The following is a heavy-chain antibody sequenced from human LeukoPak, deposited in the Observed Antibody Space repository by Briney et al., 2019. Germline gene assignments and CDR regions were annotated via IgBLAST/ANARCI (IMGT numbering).Heavy chain of an antibody. V-gene: IGHV3-23*01. CDR3: TKDPLDY. Sequence: QAGGSLRLSCAASGFTVSSNYMSWVRQAPGKGLEWVSGISGSAGGTFYSDSVRGRFTISRDSPKNTLYLQMNSLRVEDTAVYYCTKDPLDYWGQGTLVTVSS. J-gene: IGHJ4*02. CDR2: ISGSAGGT. CDR1: GFTVSSNY.